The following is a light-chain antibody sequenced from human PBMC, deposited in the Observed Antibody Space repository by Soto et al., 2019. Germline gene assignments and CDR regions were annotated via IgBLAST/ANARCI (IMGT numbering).Light chain of an antibody. V-gene: IGKV3-11*01. CDR3: QQYDSSPRT. CDR2: DAS. J-gene: IGKJ1*01. CDR1: QSLSTY. Sequence: EIVLTQSPATLSLSPGERATLSCRASQSLSTYLAWYQQKPGQAPRLLIYDASNRATGIPARFSGSGSGTDFTLTISSLEPEDFAVYYCQQYDSSPRTFGQGTKVEIK.